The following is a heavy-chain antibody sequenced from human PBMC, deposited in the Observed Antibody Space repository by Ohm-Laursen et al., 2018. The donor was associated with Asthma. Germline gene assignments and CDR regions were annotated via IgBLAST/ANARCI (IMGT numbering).Heavy chain of an antibody. V-gene: IGHV3-30-3*01. J-gene: IGHJ4*02. D-gene: IGHD3-10*01. CDR3: ARESYLDY. CDR2: ISYDGSNK. Sequence: SLRLSCAASGFTFSSYAMHWVRQAPGKGLEWVAVISYDGSNKYYADSVKGRFTISRDNSKNTLYLQMNSLRAEDTAVYYCARESYLDYWGQGTLVTVSS. CDR1: GFTFSSYA.